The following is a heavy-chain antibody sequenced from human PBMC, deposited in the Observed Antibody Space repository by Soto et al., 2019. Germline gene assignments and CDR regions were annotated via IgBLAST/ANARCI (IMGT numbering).Heavy chain of an antibody. Sequence: SLRLCSAASGVRFMSYVVRGILKKPGKRLEWVAVISYDGSNKYYADSVKGRFTISRDNSKNKLYLQMNSLRAEDTAVYYCARYIVVGTATYAFDIWGQRTMVTVSS. V-gene: IGHV3-30-3*01. D-gene: IGHD2-21*02. J-gene: IGHJ3*02. CDR1: GVRFMSYV. CDR2: ISYDGSNK. CDR3: ARYIVVGTATYAFDI.